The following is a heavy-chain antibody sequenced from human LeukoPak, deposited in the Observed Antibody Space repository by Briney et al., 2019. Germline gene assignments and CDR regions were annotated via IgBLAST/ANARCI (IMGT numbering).Heavy chain of an antibody. CDR2: ISSRTGHI. CDR3: ARGIVGTTDTTFDY. J-gene: IGHJ4*02. CDR1: GFTFSDYS. Sequence: PGGSLRLSCAASGFTFSDYSMNWVRQAPGQGLEWVSSISSRTGHIYFADSVKGRFTISRDDAKKSLYLQMNSLRAGDTAVYYCARGIVGTTDTTFDYWGQGTLVTVSS. V-gene: IGHV3-21*01. D-gene: IGHD1-26*01.